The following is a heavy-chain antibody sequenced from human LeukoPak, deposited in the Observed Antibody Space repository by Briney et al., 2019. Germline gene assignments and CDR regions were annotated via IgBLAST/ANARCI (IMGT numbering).Heavy chain of an antibody. CDR3: AKDIRARGYSYGFFGMDV. CDR1: GFTFDDYA. V-gene: IGHV3-9*01. D-gene: IGHD5-18*01. Sequence: GGSLRLSCAASGFTFDDYAMHWVRQAPGKGLEWVSGISWNSGSISYADSVKGRFTISRDNAKNSLYLQMNSLRAEDTALYYCAKDIRARGYSYGFFGMDVWGQGTTVTVSS. J-gene: IGHJ6*02. CDR2: ISWNSGSI.